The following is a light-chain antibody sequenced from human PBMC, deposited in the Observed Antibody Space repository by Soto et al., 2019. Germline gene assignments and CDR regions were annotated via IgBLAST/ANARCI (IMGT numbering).Light chain of an antibody. Sequence: QSALTQPASVSGSPGQSITISCTGASSDVGGYNYVSWYQQHPGKAPKLMIYDVSNRPSGVSNRFSDSKSDNTASLTISGLQGEDEADYYCSSYTISSVVFGGGTKLTVL. CDR3: SSYTISSVV. J-gene: IGLJ2*01. CDR1: SSDVGGYNY. CDR2: DVS. V-gene: IGLV2-14*03.